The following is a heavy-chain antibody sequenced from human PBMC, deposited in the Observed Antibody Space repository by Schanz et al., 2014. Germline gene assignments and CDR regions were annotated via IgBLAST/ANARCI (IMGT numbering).Heavy chain of an antibody. Sequence: EEQMVESGGGLVQPGGSLRLSCAASGFTFSIHYMSWVRQAPGKGLEWVAKIKPDGSEKLYVDSVRGRFAVSRDNVKNLLYLQMNILRAEDTAIYYCAKARYSSSWQYAGLDVWGQGTTVTVSS. CDR1: GFTFSIHY. CDR2: IKPDGSEK. J-gene: IGHJ6*02. V-gene: IGHV3-7*03. D-gene: IGHD6-13*01. CDR3: AKARYSSSWQYAGLDV.